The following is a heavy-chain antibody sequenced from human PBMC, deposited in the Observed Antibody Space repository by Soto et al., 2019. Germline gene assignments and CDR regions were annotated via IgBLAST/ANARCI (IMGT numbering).Heavy chain of an antibody. CDR1: GGTFSSYT. J-gene: IGHJ5*02. V-gene: IGHV1-69*04. CDR2: IIPIIGIA. CDR3: AREKSVLQLWQTTRYNWFDP. D-gene: IGHD5-18*01. Sequence: SVKVSCKASGGTFSSYTISWVRQAPGQGLEWMGRIIPIIGIANYAQKFQGWVTMTRDTSTSTAYMELSRLRSDDTAVYYCAREKSVLQLWQTTRYNWFDPWGQGTLVTVSS.